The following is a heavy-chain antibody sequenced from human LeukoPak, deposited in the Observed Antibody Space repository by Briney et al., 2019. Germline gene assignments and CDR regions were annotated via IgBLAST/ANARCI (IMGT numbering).Heavy chain of an antibody. J-gene: IGHJ4*02. CDR3: AEISGYDSSDY. Sequence: GGSLRLSCAASGFSFSTYAMSWVRQAPGKGLEWVSAISVSGGNTYYADSVKGRFTISRDNSKNTLYLQMNSLRAEDTAVFYCAEISGYDSSDYWGQGTLVTVSS. D-gene: IGHD3-22*01. V-gene: IGHV3-23*01. CDR1: GFSFSTYA. CDR2: ISVSGGNT.